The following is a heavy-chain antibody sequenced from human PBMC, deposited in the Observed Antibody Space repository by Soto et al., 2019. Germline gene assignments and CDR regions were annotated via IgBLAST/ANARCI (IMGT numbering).Heavy chain of an antibody. Sequence: QVQLVQSGAEVKKPGSSVKVSCKASGGTFSTSTFNWVRQAPGQGLEWMGRTIPILDVADYAQDFQGRVTITADKSTSTAYMELTSLTSKDTAVYYCARDSPIGSTYSGYDAIDSWGQGTLVTVSS. CDR2: TIPILDVA. V-gene: IGHV1-69*08. CDR1: GGTFSTST. J-gene: IGHJ4*02. CDR3: ARDSPIGSTYSGYDAIDS. D-gene: IGHD5-12*01.